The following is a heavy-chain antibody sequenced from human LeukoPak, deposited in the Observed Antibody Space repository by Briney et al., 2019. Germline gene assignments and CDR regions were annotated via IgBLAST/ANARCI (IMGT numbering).Heavy chain of an antibody. V-gene: IGHV3-9*01. Sequence: GRSLRLSCAASGFTFDDYAMHWVRQAPGKGLEWVSSISWNSGSIGYADSVKGRFTISRDNSKNTVYLQMNSLRAEDTAVYYCAKGGAQQAVYYYDYWGQGTLVTVSS. CDR3: AKGGAQQAVYYYDY. CDR2: ISWNSGSI. CDR1: GFTFDDYA. D-gene: IGHD2-8*01. J-gene: IGHJ4*02.